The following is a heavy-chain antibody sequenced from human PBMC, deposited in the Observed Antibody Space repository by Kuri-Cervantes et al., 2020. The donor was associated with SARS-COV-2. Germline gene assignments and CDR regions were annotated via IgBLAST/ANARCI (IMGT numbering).Heavy chain of an antibody. V-gene: IGHV4-4*07. CDR1: GGSISSYY. CDR2: IYTSGST. D-gene: IGHD2-8*01. Sequence: ESLKISCTVSGGSISSYYWSWIRQPAGKGLEWIGRIYTSGSTNYNPSLKSRVTMSVDTSKNQFSLKLSSVTAADTAVYYCARVKGIVLIDWFDPWGQGTLVTVSS. CDR3: ARVKGIVLIDWFDP. J-gene: IGHJ5*02.